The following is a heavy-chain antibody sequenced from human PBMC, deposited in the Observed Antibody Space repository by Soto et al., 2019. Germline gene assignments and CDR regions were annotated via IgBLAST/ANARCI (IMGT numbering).Heavy chain of an antibody. CDR3: AKDSTPPYYDFWSGYSNWFDP. Sequence: GGSLRLSCAASGFTFSSYAMSWVRQAPGKGLEWVSAISGSGGSTYYADSVKGRFTISRDNSKNTLYLQMNSLRAEDTAVYYCAKDSTPPYYDFWSGYSNWFDPWGQGTLVTVSS. CDR2: ISGSGGST. CDR1: GFTFSSYA. D-gene: IGHD3-3*01. J-gene: IGHJ5*02. V-gene: IGHV3-23*01.